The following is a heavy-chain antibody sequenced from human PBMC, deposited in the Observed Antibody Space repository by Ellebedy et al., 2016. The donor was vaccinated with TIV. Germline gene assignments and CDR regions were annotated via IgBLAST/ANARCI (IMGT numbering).Heavy chain of an antibody. J-gene: IGHJ4*02. CDR2: IYPGDSDT. V-gene: IGHV5-51*01. CDR3: ARRGITGTTGFDY. D-gene: IGHD1-7*01. Sequence: ASVKVSCKGSGYSFTSYWIGWVRQMPGKGLEWMGIIYPGDSDTRYSPSFQGQVTISADKSISTAYLQWSSLKASDTAIYYCARRGITGTTGFDYWGQGTLVTVSS. CDR1: GYSFTSYW.